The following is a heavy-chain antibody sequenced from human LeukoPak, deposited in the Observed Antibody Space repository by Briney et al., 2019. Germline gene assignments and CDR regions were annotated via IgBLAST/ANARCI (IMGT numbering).Heavy chain of an antibody. CDR2: IDWDDDK. CDR3: ARHYIAAAGIKWAFDI. CDR1: GFSLSTSGMC. Sequence: ESGPTLVNPTQTLTLTCTFSGFSLSTSGMCVSWIRQPPGKALEWLARIDWDDDKYYSTSLKTRLTISKDTSKNQVVLTMTNMDPVDTATYYCARHYIAAAGIKWAFDIWGQGTMVTVSS. J-gene: IGHJ3*02. V-gene: IGHV2-70*11. D-gene: IGHD6-13*01.